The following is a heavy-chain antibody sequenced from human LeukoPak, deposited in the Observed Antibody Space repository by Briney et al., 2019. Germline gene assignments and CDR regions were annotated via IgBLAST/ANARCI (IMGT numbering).Heavy chain of an antibody. J-gene: IGHJ3*02. V-gene: IGHV3-9*03. CDR2: ISWNSGSI. CDR1: GFTFDDYA. D-gene: IGHD3-3*01. Sequence: GGSLRLSCAASGFTFDDYAMHWVRQAPGKGLEWVSGISWNSGSIGYADSVKGRFTISRDNAKNSLYLQMNSLRAEDMALYYCAKDIGYDFWSGSSDAFDIWGQGTMVTVSS. CDR3: AKDIGYDFWSGSSDAFDI.